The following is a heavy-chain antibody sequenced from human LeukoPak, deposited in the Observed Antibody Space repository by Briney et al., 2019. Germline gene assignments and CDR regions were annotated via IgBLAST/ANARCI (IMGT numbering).Heavy chain of an antibody. D-gene: IGHD2-15*01. J-gene: IGHJ4*02. Sequence: PGGSLRLSCAASGFRVNENDLTWVRQAPGKGPEWISVIYSGDKTYYAASVQGRFTISRDNSKNTLYLQMNSLRAEDTAVYFCAGRHCSGGGCYFAGADPFDYWGQGTLVTVSS. CDR2: IYSGDKT. V-gene: IGHV3-53*01. CDR3: AGRHCSGGGCYFAGADPFDY. CDR1: GFRVNEND.